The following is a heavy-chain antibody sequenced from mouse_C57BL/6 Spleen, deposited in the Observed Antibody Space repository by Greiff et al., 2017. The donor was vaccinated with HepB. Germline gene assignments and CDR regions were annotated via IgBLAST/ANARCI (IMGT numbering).Heavy chain of an antibody. CDR1: GFTFSDYY. CDR3: AMSHYYGSSYWYFDV. Sequence: EVQGVESGGGLVQPGGSLKLSCAASGFTFSDYYMYWVRQTPEKRLEWVAYISNGGGSTYYPDTVKGRFTISRDNAKNTLYLQMSRLKSEDTAMYYCAMSHYYGSSYWYFDVWGTGTTVTVSS. D-gene: IGHD1-1*01. J-gene: IGHJ1*03. CDR2: ISNGGGST. V-gene: IGHV5-12*01.